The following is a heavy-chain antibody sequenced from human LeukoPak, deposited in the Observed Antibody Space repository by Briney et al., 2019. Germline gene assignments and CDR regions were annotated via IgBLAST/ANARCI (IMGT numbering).Heavy chain of an antibody. CDR2: INHSGST. D-gene: IGHD2-15*01. V-gene: IGHV4-34*01. J-gene: IGHJ4*02. CDR3: ARAYYVVVAAAFDY. Sequence: SETLSLTCAVYGGSFSGYYWSWIRQPPGKGLEWIGEINHSGSTNYNPSLKSRVTISVDTSKNQFSLKLSSVTAADTAVYYCARAYYVVVAAAFDYWGQGTLVTVFS. CDR1: GGSFSGYY.